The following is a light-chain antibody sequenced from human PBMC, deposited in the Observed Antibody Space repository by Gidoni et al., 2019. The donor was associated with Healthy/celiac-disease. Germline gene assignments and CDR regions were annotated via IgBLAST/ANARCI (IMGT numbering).Light chain of an antibody. J-gene: IGKJ5*01. CDR2: DAS. V-gene: IGKV3-11*01. Sequence: EIVLTQSPANLYLSPGERATLSCRASQSVSSYLAWYQQKPGQAPRLLIYDASNRATGIPARFSGSGSGTDFTLTISSLEPEDFAVYYCQQRSNWSITFGQGTRLEIK. CDR1: QSVSSY. CDR3: QQRSNWSIT.